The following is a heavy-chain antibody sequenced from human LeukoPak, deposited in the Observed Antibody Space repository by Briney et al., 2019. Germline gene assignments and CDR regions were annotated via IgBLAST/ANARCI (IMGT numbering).Heavy chain of an antibody. V-gene: IGHV3-73*01. CDR1: GFTFSGSA. CDR3: TRQGTLGGL. J-gene: IGHJ2*01. D-gene: IGHD1-14*01. CDR2: IRSKADSYAT. Sequence: PGGSLRLSCAASGFTFSGSAMHWVRQASGKGLEWVGRIRSKADSYATAYAASVKGRFTISRDDSKNTAYLQMNSLKTEDTAVYYCTRQGTLGGLWGRGTLVTVSS.